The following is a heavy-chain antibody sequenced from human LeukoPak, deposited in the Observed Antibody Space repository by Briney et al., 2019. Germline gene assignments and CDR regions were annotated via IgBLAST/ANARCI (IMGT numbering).Heavy chain of an antibody. CDR3: AREGSTVTTGAFDI. J-gene: IGHJ3*02. CDR1: GYTFTIYG. CDR2: ISAYNGNT. V-gene: IGHV1-18*01. D-gene: IGHD4-17*01. Sequence: ASVNVSCTASGYTFTIYGISWVRQAPGQGLEWMGWISAYNGNTNYAQKLQGRVTMTTDTSTSTAYMELRSLRSDDTAVYYCAREGSTVTTGAFDIWGQGTMVTVSS.